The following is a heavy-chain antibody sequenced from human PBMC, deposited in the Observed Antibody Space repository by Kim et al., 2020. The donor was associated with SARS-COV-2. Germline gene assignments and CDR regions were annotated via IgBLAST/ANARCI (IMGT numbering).Heavy chain of an antibody. CDR3: AKEWIVQANFPGLDI. V-gene: IGHV3-23*01. CDR2: ISGSGAST. Sequence: GGSLRLSCAASGFTFSSYAMNWVRQAPGKGLEWISAISGSGASTYYADSVKGQFTISRDNSKSTLYLQMNSLRAEDTAVYYCAKEWIVQANFPGLDIWGGGTRLTLSS. J-gene: IGHJ3*02. CDR1: GFTFSSYA. D-gene: IGHD5-12*01.